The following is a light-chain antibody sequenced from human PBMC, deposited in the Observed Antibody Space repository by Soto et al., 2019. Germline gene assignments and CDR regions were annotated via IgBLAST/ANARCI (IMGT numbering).Light chain of an antibody. Sequence: QSALTQPASVSGSPGQSITISCTGTSSDVGGYNSVSWYQQHPGKAPKLMIYDVSNRPSGVSNRFSGSKSGNTASLTISGLQAEDEADYYCSSYTSGSIVVFGGGTKLTLL. CDR1: SSDVGGYNS. CDR3: SSYTSGSIVV. J-gene: IGLJ2*01. V-gene: IGLV2-14*01. CDR2: DVS.